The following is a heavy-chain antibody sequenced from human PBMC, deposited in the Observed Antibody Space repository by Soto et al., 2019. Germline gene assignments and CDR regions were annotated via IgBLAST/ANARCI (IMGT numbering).Heavy chain of an antibody. J-gene: IGHJ5*02. V-gene: IGHV1-3*01. CDR2: INPDNGNT. CDR1: GYTFTRYT. CDR3: ARGIATGQLDP. D-gene: IGHD2-15*01. Sequence: ASVRVSCKASGYTFTRYTMNWVRQAPGQRLEWMGWINPDNGNTKSSQKFQDRVIITRDTSASTAYMDLSSLRSEDTAVYYCARGIATGQLDPWGQGTLVTVSS.